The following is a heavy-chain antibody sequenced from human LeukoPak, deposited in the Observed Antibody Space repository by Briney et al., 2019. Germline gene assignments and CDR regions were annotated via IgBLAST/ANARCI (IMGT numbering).Heavy chain of an antibody. D-gene: IGHD5-12*01. CDR3: AITKESSGLFDP. CDR1: GFTFSSYS. Sequence: GGSLRLSCAASGFTFSSYSMNWVRQAPGKGLEWVSYIGSGSTTIYYADSVKDRFTISRDDAKNSLYLQMNSLRAADTAIYYCAITKESSGLFDPWGQGTLVTVSS. J-gene: IGHJ5*02. CDR2: IGSGSTTI. V-gene: IGHV3-48*01.